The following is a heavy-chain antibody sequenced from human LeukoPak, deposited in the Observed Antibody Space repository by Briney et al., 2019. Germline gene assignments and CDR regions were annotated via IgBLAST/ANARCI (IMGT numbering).Heavy chain of an antibody. D-gene: IGHD6-19*01. J-gene: IGHJ4*02. CDR2: ISSSSSYI. CDR1: GFTFSSYS. V-gene: IGHV3-21*01. CDR3: ARETSLAGFASGLGFNY. Sequence: GGSLRLSCAASGFTFSSYSMNWVRQAPGKGLEWVSSISSSSSYIYYADSVKGRFTISRDNAKNSLYLQMNSLRAEDTAVYYCARETSLAGFASGLGFNYWGQGILVTVSS.